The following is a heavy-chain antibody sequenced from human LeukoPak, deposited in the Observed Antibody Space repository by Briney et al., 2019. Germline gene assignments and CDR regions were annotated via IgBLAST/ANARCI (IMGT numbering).Heavy chain of an antibody. J-gene: IGHJ6*03. V-gene: IGHV4-38-2*02. Sequence: SETLSLTCTVSGYSISSGYYWGWIRQPPGKGLEWIGSIYHSGSTYYNPSLKSRVTISVDTSKNQFSLKLSSVTAADTAVYYCARRGIVATSNYYYYYMDVWGKGTTVTISS. CDR3: ARRGIVATSNYYYYYMDV. CDR2: IYHSGST. D-gene: IGHD5-12*01. CDR1: GYSISSGYY.